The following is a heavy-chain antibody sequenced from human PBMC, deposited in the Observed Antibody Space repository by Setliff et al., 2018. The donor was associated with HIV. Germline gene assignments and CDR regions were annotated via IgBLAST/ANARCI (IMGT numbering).Heavy chain of an antibody. CDR2: IYSSGTK. V-gene: IGHV4-31*03. J-gene: IGHJ3*01. Sequence: PSETLSLTCTFSGVTSGDYYWTWIRQHPVKGLEWIGYIYSSGTKYYNPSLKSRLAISLDTSKNQFSLNLKSVTAADAAVYYCARGLRQNRSNSDVFDVWGQGTVVTVSS. CDR3: ARGLRQNRSNSDVFDV. D-gene: IGHD4-4*01. CDR1: GVTSGDYY.